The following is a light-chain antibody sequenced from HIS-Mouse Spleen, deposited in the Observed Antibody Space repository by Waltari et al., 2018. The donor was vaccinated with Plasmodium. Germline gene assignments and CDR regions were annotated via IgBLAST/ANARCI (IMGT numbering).Light chain of an antibody. CDR3: QQYNNWPPYT. V-gene: IGKV3-15*01. CDR2: GAS. Sequence: EIVMTQSPATLSVSPGERATLSCRASQSVSSNLAWYQQKPGQAPRLLISGASTRATGIPDRFSGRRSGTEFNLIISSLQSEDFAVYYCQQYNNWPPYTLGQGTKLEIK. J-gene: IGKJ2*01. CDR1: QSVSSN.